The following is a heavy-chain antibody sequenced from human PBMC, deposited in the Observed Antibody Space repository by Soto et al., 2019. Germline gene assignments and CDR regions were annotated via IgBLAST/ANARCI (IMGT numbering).Heavy chain of an antibody. CDR3: ARQVLLLRYFEWTDVFDI. D-gene: IGHD3-9*01. CDR2: INHSGST. CDR1: GGSFSGYY. Sequence: SETLSLTCAVYGGSFSGYYWSWIRQPPGKGLEWIGEINHSGSTNYNPSLKSRVTISVDTSKNQFSLKLSSVTAADTAVYYCARQVLLLRYFEWTDVFDIWGQGTMVTV. J-gene: IGHJ3*02. V-gene: IGHV4-34*01.